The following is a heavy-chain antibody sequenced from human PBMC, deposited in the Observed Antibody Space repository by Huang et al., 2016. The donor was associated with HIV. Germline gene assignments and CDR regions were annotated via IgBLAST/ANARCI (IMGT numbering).Heavy chain of an antibody. V-gene: IGHV3-15*01. CDR1: GFTFKDAW. CDR2: NKTKDDGGTP. D-gene: IGHD6-25*01. J-gene: IGHJ4*02. Sequence: EVQLVESGGGLVKPGGSLRLSCAASGFTFKDAWMSWVRQTPGKGLGWVGLNKTKDDGGTPDYAAPVKGRCSMSRDDAKNTFYLQMNSLKSEDTAVYYCTTWARTSAGGNWGQGTLVSVSS. CDR3: TTWARTSAGGN.